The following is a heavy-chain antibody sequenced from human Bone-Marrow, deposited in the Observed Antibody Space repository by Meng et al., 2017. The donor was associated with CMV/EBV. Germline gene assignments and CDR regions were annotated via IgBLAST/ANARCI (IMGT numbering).Heavy chain of an antibody. CDR2: ISSSSSYI. D-gene: IGHD3-22*01. J-gene: IGHJ4*02. CDR1: GFTFSSYS. Sequence: GESLKISCAASGFTFSSYSMNWVRQAPGKGLEWVSSISSSSSYIYYEDPVKGRFTISRDNAKNSLYLQMNSLRAEDTAVYYCARDRGGVYYDSSGFVDYWGQGTLVTVSS. V-gene: IGHV3-21*01. CDR3: ARDRGGVYYDSSGFVDY.